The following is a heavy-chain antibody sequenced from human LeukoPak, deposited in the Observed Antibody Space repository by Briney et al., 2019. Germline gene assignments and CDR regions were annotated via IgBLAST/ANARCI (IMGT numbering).Heavy chain of an antibody. J-gene: IGHJ5*02. CDR2: INPNSGGT. V-gene: IGHV1-2*02. Sequence: GASVKVSCKASGYTFTGYYMHWVRQAPGQGLEWMGWINPNSGGTNYAQKFQGRVTMTRDTSISTAYMELSRLRSVDTAVYYCARSDYDSSGYGGPWGQGTLVTVSS. D-gene: IGHD3-22*01. CDR1: GYTFTGYY. CDR3: ARSDYDSSGYGGP.